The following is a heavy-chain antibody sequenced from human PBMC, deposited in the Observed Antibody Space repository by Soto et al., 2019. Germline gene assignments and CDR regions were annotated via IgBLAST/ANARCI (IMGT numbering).Heavy chain of an antibody. CDR2: IYYSGST. J-gene: IGHJ5*02. CDR1: GGSISSYY. V-gene: IGHV4-59*01. Sequence: SETLSLTCTVSGGSISSYYWSWIRQPPGKGLEWIGYIYYSGSTNYNPSLKSRVTISVDTSKNHFSLKLTSVTAADMAVYYCARVGLQFNWFDPWGQGTLVTVSS. D-gene: IGHD4-4*01. CDR3: ARVGLQFNWFDP.